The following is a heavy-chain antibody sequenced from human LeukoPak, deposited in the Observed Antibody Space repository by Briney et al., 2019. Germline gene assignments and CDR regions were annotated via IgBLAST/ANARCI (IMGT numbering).Heavy chain of an antibody. CDR3: ARRSARYCCGGSCYSRGSYYYYYMDV. V-gene: IGHV5-51*01. CDR1: GYSFTSYW. J-gene: IGHJ6*03. D-gene: IGHD2-15*01. CDR2: IYPGDSDT. Sequence: GESLKISCKGSGYSFTSYWIGWVRQLPGKGLEWMGIIYPGDSDTRYSPSFQRQATISADKSISTAYLQWSSLKASDTAMYYCARRSARYCCGGSCYSRGSYYYYYMDVWGKGTTVTVSS.